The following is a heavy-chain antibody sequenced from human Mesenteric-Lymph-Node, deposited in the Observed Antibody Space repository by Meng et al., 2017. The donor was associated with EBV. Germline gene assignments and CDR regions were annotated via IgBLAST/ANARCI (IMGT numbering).Heavy chain of an antibody. V-gene: IGHV4-34*01. Sequence: WGEGCLKPSGTLSPTGAVAGGSFSGFAWSWIRQSPGKGLEWIGEINHRRDTNYHPSLKSRVTISLDASKNQFSLKLTSVTAADTAVYYCGGGYISGVPDFDYWGQGTLVTVSS. CDR3: GGGYISGVPDFDY. J-gene: IGHJ4*02. CDR1: GGSFSGFA. D-gene: IGHD3-10*01. CDR2: INHRRDT.